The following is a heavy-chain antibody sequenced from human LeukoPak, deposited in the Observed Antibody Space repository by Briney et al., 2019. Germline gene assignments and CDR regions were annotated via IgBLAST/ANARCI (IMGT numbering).Heavy chain of an antibody. D-gene: IGHD3-22*01. J-gene: IGHJ4*02. V-gene: IGHV3-48*01. CDR1: GFTFNTYT. Sequence: GGSLRLSCAVSGFTFNTYTMNWVRQAPGKGLEWVSYTSGSSGIIDYADSVRGRFTISRDNAKNSLYLQMNSLRAEDTAVYYCARGPTYYESSGQVPFDYWGQGTLVTVSS. CDR3: ARGPTYYESSGQVPFDY. CDR2: TSGSSGII.